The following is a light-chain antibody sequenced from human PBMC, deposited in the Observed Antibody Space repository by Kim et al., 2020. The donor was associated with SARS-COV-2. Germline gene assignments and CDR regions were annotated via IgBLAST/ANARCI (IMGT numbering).Light chain of an antibody. CDR1: GIDVGGYKY. CDR3: SSYSGSTTM. V-gene: IGLV2-14*03. J-gene: IGLJ3*02. CDR2: DFT. Sequence: PGQSITISCTGTGIDVGGYKYVSCYQQHPGKDPQPMIYDFTTRPSGVSTRFSGSRSGNTASLTISGLQAEDEADYYCSSYSGSTTMFGGGTQLTVL.